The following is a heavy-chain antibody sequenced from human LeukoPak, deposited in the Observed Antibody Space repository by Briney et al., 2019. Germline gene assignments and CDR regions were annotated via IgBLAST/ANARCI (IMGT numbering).Heavy chain of an antibody. Sequence: SGTLSLTCTVSGYSISSGYYWGWIRQPPGKGLEWIGSIYHSGSTYYNPSLKSRVTISVDTSKNQFSPKLSSVTAADTAVYYCARDRSSCSGGSCTEVLDYWGQGTLVTVSS. CDR3: ARDRSSCSGGSCTEVLDY. CDR2: IYHSGST. V-gene: IGHV4-38-2*02. J-gene: IGHJ4*02. D-gene: IGHD2-15*01. CDR1: GYSISSGYY.